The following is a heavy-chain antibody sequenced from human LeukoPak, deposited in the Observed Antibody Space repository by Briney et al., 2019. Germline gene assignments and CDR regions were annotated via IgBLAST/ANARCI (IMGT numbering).Heavy chain of an antibody. CDR1: GFTFSSYA. J-gene: IGHJ6*02. D-gene: IGHD3-10*01. Sequence: GGSLRLSCAASGFTFSSYAMSWVRQAPGKGLEWVSAISGSGGSTYYADSVKGRFTISRDNSKNTLYLQMNSLRAEDTAVYCCAKYTYYSGSGSSCALCVMDVWGQGTTVTVSS. CDR2: ISGSGGST. CDR3: AKYTYYSGSGSSCALCVMDV. V-gene: IGHV3-23*01.